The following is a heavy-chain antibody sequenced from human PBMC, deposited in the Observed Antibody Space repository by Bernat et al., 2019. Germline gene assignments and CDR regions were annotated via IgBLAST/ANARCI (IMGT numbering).Heavy chain of an antibody. Sequence: EVQLLESGGGLVQPGGSLRLSCAASGFTFSSYAMSWVRQAPGKGLEWVSAISGSGGDYTAYADSVEGRFTVSRDNDMNSLYVHMSSLRVEDTAVYYCVSGVQIRTPDYWGQGTLVTVSS. D-gene: IGHD1-14*01. CDR1: GFTFSSYA. CDR3: VSGVQIRTPDY. CDR2: ISGSGGDYT. V-gene: IGHV3-23*01. J-gene: IGHJ4*02.